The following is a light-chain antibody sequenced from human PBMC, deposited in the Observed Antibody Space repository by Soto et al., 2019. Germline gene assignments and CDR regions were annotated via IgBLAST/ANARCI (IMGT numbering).Light chain of an antibody. CDR1: QDISNY. Sequence: DIQMTQSPSSLSASVGDRVTITCQASQDISNYLNWYQQKPGKAPKLLIYDASNLETGVTSRFSGSGSGTDFTFTISSLQPEDIATYYCQQFDSYPRVTFGKGTRLEIK. J-gene: IGKJ5*01. CDR2: DAS. CDR3: QQFDSYPRVT. V-gene: IGKV1-33*01.